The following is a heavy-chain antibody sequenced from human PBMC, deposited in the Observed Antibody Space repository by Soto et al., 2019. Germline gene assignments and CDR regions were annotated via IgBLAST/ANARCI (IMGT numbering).Heavy chain of an antibody. J-gene: IGHJ6*02. V-gene: IGHV3-23*01. D-gene: IGHD3-3*01. CDR2: ISGSGGST. CDR1: GFTFSSYA. CDR3: AKTKMTKIRITIFGVVVSMDV. Sequence: GGSLRLSCAASGFTFSSYAMSWVRQAPGKGLEWVSAISGSGGSTYYADSVKGRFTISRDNSKNTLYLQMNSLRAEDTAVYYCAKTKMTKIRITIFGVVVSMDVWGQGTTVTVSS.